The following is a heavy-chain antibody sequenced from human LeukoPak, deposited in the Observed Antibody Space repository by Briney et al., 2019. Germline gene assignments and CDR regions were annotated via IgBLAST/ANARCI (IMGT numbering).Heavy chain of an antibody. CDR3: ASKGAAAGTFDY. Sequence: SETLSLTCAVYGGSFSGYYWSWIRQPPGKWLEWIGEINHSGSTNYNPSLKSRVTISVNTSKNQFSPKLSSVTAADTAVYYCASKGAAAGTFDYWGQGTLVTVSS. J-gene: IGHJ4*02. CDR2: INHSGST. CDR1: GGSFSGYY. D-gene: IGHD6-13*01. V-gene: IGHV4-34*01.